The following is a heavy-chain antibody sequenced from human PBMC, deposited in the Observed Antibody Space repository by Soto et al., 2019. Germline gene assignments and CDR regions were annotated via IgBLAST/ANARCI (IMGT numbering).Heavy chain of an antibody. CDR3: AKEYSTSFDY. CDR1: GFTFSSYA. V-gene: IGHV3-23*01. J-gene: IGHJ4*02. CDR2: ISGSGSNT. D-gene: IGHD6-6*01. Sequence: GSLRLSCAASGFTFSSYAMSWVRQAPGKGLEWVSAISGSGSNTNYADSVKGRFTISSDNSKNTLYLQMNGLRADDTAVYYCAKEYSTSFDYWGQGTPVTVSS.